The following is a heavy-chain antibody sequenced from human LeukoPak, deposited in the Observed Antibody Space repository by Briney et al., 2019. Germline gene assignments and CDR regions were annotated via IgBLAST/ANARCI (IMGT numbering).Heavy chain of an antibody. V-gene: IGHV1-2*02. J-gene: IGHJ3*02. Sequence: ASVKVSCKASGYTFTGYYMHWVRQAPGQGLEWMGWINHNSGGTNYAQKFQGRVTMTRDTSISTAYMELSRLRSDDTAVYYCARVPGYSSSWYVGAFDIWGQGTMVTVSS. D-gene: IGHD6-13*01. CDR2: INHNSGGT. CDR3: ARVPGYSSSWYVGAFDI. CDR1: GYTFTGYY.